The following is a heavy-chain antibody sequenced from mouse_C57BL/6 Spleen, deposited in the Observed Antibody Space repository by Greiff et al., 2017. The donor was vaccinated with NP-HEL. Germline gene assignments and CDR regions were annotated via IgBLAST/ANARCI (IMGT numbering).Heavy chain of an antibody. CDR3: ARRRSKGYFDY. V-gene: IGHV1-4*01. CDR1: GYTFTSYT. Sequence: VQLQESGAELARPGASVKMSCKASGYTFTSYTMHWVKQRPGQGLEWIGYINPSSGYTKYNQKFKDKATLTADKSSSTAYMQLNSLTSEDSAVYYCARRRSKGYFDYWGQGTTLTVSS. CDR2: INPSSGYT. J-gene: IGHJ2*01. D-gene: IGHD1-3*01.